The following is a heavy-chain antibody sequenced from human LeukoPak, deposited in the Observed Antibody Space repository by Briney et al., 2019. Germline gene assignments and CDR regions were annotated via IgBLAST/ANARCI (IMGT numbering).Heavy chain of an antibody. J-gene: IGHJ4*02. V-gene: IGHV5-51*01. Sequence: GKSLKISCKGSGYSFTNYWIGWVRQMPGKGLEWMGIIYPGDSNTRYSPSFQGQVTISADKSISTAYLQWSSLKASDTAMYYCARLAISSIWSVYFDYWGQGTLVTVSS. CDR1: GYSFTNYW. CDR2: IYPGDSNT. D-gene: IGHD6-13*01. CDR3: ARLAISSIWSVYFDY.